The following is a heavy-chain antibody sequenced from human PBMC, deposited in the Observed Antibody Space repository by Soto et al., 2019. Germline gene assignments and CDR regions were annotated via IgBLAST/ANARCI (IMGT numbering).Heavy chain of an antibody. Sequence: GGSLRLSCAVSGFTVSDHYMDWVRQAPGKGLEWVGRSRNKANSYTTEYAASVKGRFTISRDDSTNSLYLQMNSLKTEDTAVYFCARDSSASASMDVWGQGTTVTVSS. J-gene: IGHJ6*02. CDR3: ARDSSASASMDV. V-gene: IGHV3-72*01. CDR1: GFTVSDHY. CDR2: SRNKANSYTT.